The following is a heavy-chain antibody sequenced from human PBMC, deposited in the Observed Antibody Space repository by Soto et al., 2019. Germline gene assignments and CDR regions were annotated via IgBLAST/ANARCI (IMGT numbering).Heavy chain of an antibody. CDR3: ARGGPDCSSTSCTQYYYYYMDV. D-gene: IGHD2-2*01. V-gene: IGHV1-2*04. CDR2: INPNSGGT. J-gene: IGHJ6*03. Sequence: ASVKVSCKASGYTFTGYYMHWVRQAPGQGLEWMGWINPNSGGTNYAQKFQGWVTMTRDTSISTAYMELSRLRSDDTAVYYCARGGPDCSSTSCTQYYYYYMDVWGKGTTVTVSS. CDR1: GYTFTGYY.